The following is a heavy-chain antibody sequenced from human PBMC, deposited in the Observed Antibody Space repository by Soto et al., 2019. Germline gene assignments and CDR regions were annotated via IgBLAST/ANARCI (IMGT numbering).Heavy chain of an antibody. CDR2: TYYRSNWRH. CDR1: GDSVSSNTAA. Sequence: SPTLSLTCAISGDSVSSNTAAWNWIRSSPSRGLEWLGRTYYRSNWRHDYAVSVKSRITVNPDTSKNHFSLQLNSVTPDDTAVYYCARGVAGSGFDLWGQGTLVIVSS. CDR3: ARGVAGSGFDL. D-gene: IGHD6-19*01. J-gene: IGHJ4*02. V-gene: IGHV6-1*01.